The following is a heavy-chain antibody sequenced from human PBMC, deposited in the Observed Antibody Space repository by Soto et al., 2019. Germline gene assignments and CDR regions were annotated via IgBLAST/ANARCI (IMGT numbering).Heavy chain of an antibody. CDR1: GYTFTNYG. Sequence: GASVKVSCKASGYTFTNYGISWVRQAPGQGLEWMGWINVYNGNTKYAQKVQGRVTMTTDTSTSTAYMELRSLRSDDTAVYYCARWAYCGGDCSDNWFDPWGQGTLVTVSS. V-gene: IGHV1-18*01. J-gene: IGHJ5*02. CDR3: ARWAYCGGDCSDNWFDP. D-gene: IGHD2-21*02. CDR2: INVYNGNT.